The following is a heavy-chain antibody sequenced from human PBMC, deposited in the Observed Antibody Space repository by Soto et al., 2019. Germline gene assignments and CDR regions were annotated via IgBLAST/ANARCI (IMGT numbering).Heavy chain of an antibody. V-gene: IGHV3-23*01. D-gene: IGHD6-6*01. CDR2: MSGSDDST. Sequence: EVQLLESGGGLVQPGASLRLSCAASGFTFSSYAMSWVRQAPGKGLEWVSVMSGSDDSTYYADYVKGRFTIARDNSKNTLYLRMNSLRAEDTDVYYCANRSSSSTFDYWGQGTLVTVSS. CDR3: ANRSSSSTFDY. J-gene: IGHJ4*02. CDR1: GFTFSSYA.